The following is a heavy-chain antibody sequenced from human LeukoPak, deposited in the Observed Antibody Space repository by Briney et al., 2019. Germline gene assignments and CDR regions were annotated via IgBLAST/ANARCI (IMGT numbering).Heavy chain of an antibody. CDR3: ARDLRIISVDY. D-gene: IGHD3-10*01. CDR1: GFTFSTYE. V-gene: IGHV3-48*03. Sequence: PGGSLRLSCAASGFTFSTYEMNWVRQAPGKGLERVSYISGSGSVVYYADAVKGRFTISRDNAKNSLFLQMNSLRVEDTAVYYCARDLRIISVDYWGQGTLVTVSS. J-gene: IGHJ4*02. CDR2: ISGSGSVV.